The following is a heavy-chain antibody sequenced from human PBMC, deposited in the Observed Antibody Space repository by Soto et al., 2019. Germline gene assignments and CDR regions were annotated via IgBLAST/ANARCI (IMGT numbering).Heavy chain of an antibody. D-gene: IGHD2-15*01. Sequence: EVQLVESGGGLVQPGGSLRLSCSASGFTVSSSYINWVRQAPGKGLEWVSTFYSGGKTYYADSVKGRFTISSNSSENTLYLRMNSLRSEDTAVYYCARAGQYCTAGTWYPASMGVWGEGTTVTVSS. V-gene: IGHV3-53*04. J-gene: IGHJ6*04. CDR2: FYSGGKT. CDR3: ARAGQYCTAGTWYPASMGV. CDR1: GFTVSSSY.